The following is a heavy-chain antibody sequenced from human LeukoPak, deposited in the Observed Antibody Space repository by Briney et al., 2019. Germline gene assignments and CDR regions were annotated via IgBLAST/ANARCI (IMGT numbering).Heavy chain of an antibody. CDR1: GFTFSSYA. D-gene: IGHD3-22*01. Sequence: GGSLRLSCAASGFTFSSYAMHWVRQAPGKGLEWVAVISYDGSNKYYADSVKGRFTISRDNSKNTLYLQMNSLRAEDTAVYYCARDYDSSGNDAFDIWGQGTMATVSS. J-gene: IGHJ3*02. CDR3: ARDYDSSGNDAFDI. V-gene: IGHV3-30-3*01. CDR2: ISYDGSNK.